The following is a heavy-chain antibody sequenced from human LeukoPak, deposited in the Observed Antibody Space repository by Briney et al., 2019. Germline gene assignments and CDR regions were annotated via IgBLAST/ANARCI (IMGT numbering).Heavy chain of an antibody. CDR2: ISGSGGRT. Sequence: GGSLRLSCTASGFTFSSYVMSWVRQAPGKGLEWVSAISGSGGRTYYADSVKGRFAISRDNSKNTLFLQMNSLRAEDTAIYYCAQRSRELLTWGQGTLVTVSS. V-gene: IGHV3-23*01. CDR3: AQRSRELLT. J-gene: IGHJ5*02. CDR1: GFTFSSYV. D-gene: IGHD1-26*01.